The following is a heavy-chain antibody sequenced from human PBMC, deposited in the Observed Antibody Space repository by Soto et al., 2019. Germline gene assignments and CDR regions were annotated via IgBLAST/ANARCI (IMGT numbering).Heavy chain of an antibody. D-gene: IGHD3-3*01. V-gene: IGHV3-30*03. Sequence: GGSLRLSCAASGFTFSSYGMHWVRQAPGKGLEWVAVISYDGSNKYYADSVKGRFTISRDNSKNTLYLQMNSLRAEDTAVYYCTPDRVAIFGVVGPETKPPYVMDFWGQGTTVTVSS. CDR2: ISYDGSNK. CDR3: TPDRVAIFGVVGPETKPPYVMDF. J-gene: IGHJ6*02. CDR1: GFTFSSYG.